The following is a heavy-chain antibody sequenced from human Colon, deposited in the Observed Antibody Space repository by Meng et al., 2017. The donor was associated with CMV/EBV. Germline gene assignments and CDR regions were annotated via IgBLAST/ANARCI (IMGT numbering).Heavy chain of an antibody. V-gene: IGHV3-33*06. D-gene: IGHD6-25*01. CDR3: AKDQRQRVYYNGMDV. J-gene: IGHJ6*02. Sequence: GGSLRLSCAASGISFSDYGMHWVRQAPGKGLEWVAVIWYDGSNKYYEDSVKGRFTISRDNSKNTLYLQMNSLRAEDTAVYYCAKDQRQRVYYNGMDVWGQGTTVTVSS. CDR2: IWYDGSNK. CDR1: GISFSDYG.